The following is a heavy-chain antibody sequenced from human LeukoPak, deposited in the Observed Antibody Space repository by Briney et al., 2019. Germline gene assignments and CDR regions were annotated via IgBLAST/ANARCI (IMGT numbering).Heavy chain of an antibody. CDR1: GFTFSSYA. V-gene: IGHV3-23*01. J-gene: IGHJ4*02. D-gene: IGHD2-15*01. CDR2: IVGSGGNT. CDR3: AKGFLASCSGTRCYPFDH. Sequence: TGGSRGFSCAASGFTFSSYAMNWVGRTPGKGLEGFSSIVGSGGNTYHADSVKGRFTISRDNSENTVYMQMDSLRAEDTAVYYCAKGFLASCSGTRCYPFDHWGQGTPVTVSS.